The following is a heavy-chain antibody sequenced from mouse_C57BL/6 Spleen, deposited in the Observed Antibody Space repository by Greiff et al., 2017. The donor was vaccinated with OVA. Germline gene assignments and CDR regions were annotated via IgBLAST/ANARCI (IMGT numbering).Heavy chain of an antibody. Sequence: QVQLQQPGAELVMPGASVKLSCKASGYTFTSYWMHWVKQRPGQGLEWIGEIDPSDSYTNYNQKFKGKSTLTVDKSSSTAYMQLSSLTSEDSAVYYWARNYYGSRDLDYWGQGTTLTVSS. CDR3: ARNYYGSRDLDY. CDR1: GYTFTSYW. J-gene: IGHJ2*01. D-gene: IGHD1-1*01. V-gene: IGHV1-69*01. CDR2: IDPSDSYT.